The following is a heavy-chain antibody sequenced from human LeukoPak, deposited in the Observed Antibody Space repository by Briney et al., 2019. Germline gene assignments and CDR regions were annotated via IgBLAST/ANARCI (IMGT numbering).Heavy chain of an antibody. J-gene: IGHJ6*02. V-gene: IGHV3-21*01. D-gene: IGHD3-10*01. CDR2: ISSSSSYI. CDR3: ARDKVTMVRGVFTHTGMDV. Sequence: GGSLRLSCAASGFTFSSYAMSWVRQAPGKGQEWVSSISSSSSYIYYADSVKGRFTISRDNAKNSLYLQMNSLRAEDTAVYYCARDKVTMVRGVFTHTGMDVWGQGTTVTVSS. CDR1: GFTFSSYA.